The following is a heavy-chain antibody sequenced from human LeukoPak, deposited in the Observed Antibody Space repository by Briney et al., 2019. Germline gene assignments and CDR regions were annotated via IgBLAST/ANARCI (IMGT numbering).Heavy chain of an antibody. V-gene: IGHV4-4*07. Sequence: SETLSLTCTVSGGSISSYYWSWIRQPAGKGLEWIGRIYTSGSTNYNPSLKSRVTMSVDTSKNQFSLKLSSVTAADTAVYYCARSLRYDYVWGSYRYQDTDAFDIWGQGTMVTVSS. CDR1: GGSISSYY. J-gene: IGHJ3*02. CDR3: ARSLRYDYVWGSYRYQDTDAFDI. CDR2: IYTSGST. D-gene: IGHD3-16*02.